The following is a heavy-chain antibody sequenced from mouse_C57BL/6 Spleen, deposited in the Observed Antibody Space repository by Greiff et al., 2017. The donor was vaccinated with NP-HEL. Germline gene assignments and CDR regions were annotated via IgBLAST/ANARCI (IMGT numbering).Heavy chain of an antibody. Sequence: QVQLQQSGAELARPGASVKLSCKASGYTFTSYGISWVKQRTGQGLEWIGEIYPRSGNTYYNEKFKGKATLTADKSSSTAYMELRSLTSEDSAVYFCAGLYYDYGWYFDVWGTGTTVTVSS. D-gene: IGHD2-4*01. J-gene: IGHJ1*03. CDR2: IYPRSGNT. CDR3: AGLYYDYGWYFDV. V-gene: IGHV1-81*01. CDR1: GYTFTSYG.